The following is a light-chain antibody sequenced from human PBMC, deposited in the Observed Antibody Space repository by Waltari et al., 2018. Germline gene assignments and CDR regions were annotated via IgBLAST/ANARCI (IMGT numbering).Light chain of an antibody. V-gene: IGKV3-15*01. J-gene: IGKJ4*01. CDR1: QSVGSN. CDR3: LQFTDWPPSLT. Sequence: EIVMTQSPATLSVSPGERATLSCRASQSVGSNLAWYQQKPGQPHRLLIYGASTRATDVPARFSGSGSGTEFTLTISSLQSEDFAVYYCLQFTDWPPSLTFGGGTKVEIK. CDR2: GAS.